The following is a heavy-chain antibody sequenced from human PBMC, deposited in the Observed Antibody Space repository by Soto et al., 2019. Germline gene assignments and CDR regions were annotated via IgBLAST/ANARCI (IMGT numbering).Heavy chain of an antibody. CDR3: AGSASYNWFDP. CDR2: IKSDGSTT. J-gene: IGHJ5*02. CDR1: GFTFSSYW. D-gene: IGHD6-19*01. V-gene: IGHV3-74*01. Sequence: EVQLVESGGGIVQPGGSLRLSCAASGFTFSSYWMHWVRQAPGKGLVWVSRIKSDGSTTYYADSVKGRFTISRDNDKKTLYLQMNSLRAEDTALYYCAGSASYNWFDPWGQGTLVTVSS.